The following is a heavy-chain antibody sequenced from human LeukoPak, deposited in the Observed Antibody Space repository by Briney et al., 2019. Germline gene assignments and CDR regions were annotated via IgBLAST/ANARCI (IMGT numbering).Heavy chain of an antibody. J-gene: IGHJ4*02. CDR1: GFTFSSYS. CDR2: ISSSSSYI. V-gene: IGHV3-21*01. Sequence: GGSLRLSCAASGFTFSSYSMTWVRQAPGKGLEWVSSISSSSSYIYYADSVKGRFTISRDNAKNSLYLQMNSLRAEDTAVYYCASSIMITFGGAPSFDYWGQGTLVTVSS. D-gene: IGHD3-16*01. CDR3: ASSIMITFGGAPSFDY.